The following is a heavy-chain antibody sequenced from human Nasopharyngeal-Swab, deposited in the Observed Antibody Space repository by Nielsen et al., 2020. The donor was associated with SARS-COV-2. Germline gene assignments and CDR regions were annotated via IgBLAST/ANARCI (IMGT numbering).Heavy chain of an antibody. CDR1: GFTFSSYW. CDR2: INSDGSST. J-gene: IGHJ6*02. D-gene: IGHD5-18*01. Sequence: GGSLRLSCAASGFTFSSYWMHWVRQAPGKGLVWVSRINSDGSSTSYADSVKGRFTISKDNAKNTLYLQMNSLRAEDTAVYYCASTLDVGTAMVVTLYYYYGMDVWGQGTTVTVSS. V-gene: IGHV3-74*01. CDR3: ASTLDVGTAMVVTLYYYYGMDV.